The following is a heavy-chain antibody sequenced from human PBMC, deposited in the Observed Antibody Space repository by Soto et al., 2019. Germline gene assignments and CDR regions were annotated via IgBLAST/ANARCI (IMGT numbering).Heavy chain of an antibody. CDR2: IYYSGST. J-gene: IGHJ6*02. D-gene: IGHD3-10*01. CDR3: ARTTFPIYGSGSYRYYYYGMDV. Sequence: SETLSLTCTVSGGSISSYYWSWIRQPPGKGLERIGYIYYSGSTNYNPSLKSRVTISVDTSKNQFSLKLSSVTAADTAVYYCARTTFPIYGSGSYRYYYYGMDVWGQGTTVTVSS. V-gene: IGHV4-59*01. CDR1: GGSISSYY.